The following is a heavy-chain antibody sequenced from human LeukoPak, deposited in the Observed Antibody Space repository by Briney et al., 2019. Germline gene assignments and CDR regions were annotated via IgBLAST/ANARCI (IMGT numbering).Heavy chain of an antibody. CDR3: AREAAAGTRWFDP. J-gene: IGHJ5*02. D-gene: IGHD6-13*01. Sequence: GGSLRLSCAASGFTFSSYGMHWVRQAPGKGLEWVAVIWYDGSNKYYADSVKGRFTISRDNSKNTLYLQMNSLGAEDTAVYYCAREAAAGTRWFDPWGQGTLVTVSS. CDR2: IWYDGSNK. CDR1: GFTFSSYG. V-gene: IGHV3-33*01.